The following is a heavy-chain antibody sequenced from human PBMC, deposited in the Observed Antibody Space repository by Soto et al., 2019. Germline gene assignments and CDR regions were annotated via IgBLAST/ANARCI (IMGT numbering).Heavy chain of an antibody. J-gene: IGHJ4*02. Sequence: SETLSLTCAVHVGSFSVFFWTWTRQSPGKGLEWIGEINHSGRTNLNPSLKSRVTISVDTSKKQFSLNLSSVTAADTAVYYCARGSYYYDNSGYLHWGQGTMVTVSS. V-gene: IGHV4-34*01. D-gene: IGHD3-22*01. CDR3: ARGSYYYDNSGYLH. CDR2: INHSGRT. CDR1: VGSFSVFF.